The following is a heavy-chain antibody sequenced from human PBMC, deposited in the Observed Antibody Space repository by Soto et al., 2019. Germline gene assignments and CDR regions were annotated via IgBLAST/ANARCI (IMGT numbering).Heavy chain of an antibody. CDR3: ASGGSSSLDY. CDR2: INPNSGGT. Sequence: QVQLVQSGAEVKKPGASVKVSCKASGYTFTGYYMHWGRQAPGQGPEWMGWINPNSGGTTYAQKFQGRVTVTRDTSISTAYMELSSLRSDDTAVYYCASGGSSSLDYWGQGTLVTVSS. D-gene: IGHD6-6*01. J-gene: IGHJ4*02. V-gene: IGHV1-2*02. CDR1: GYTFTGYY.